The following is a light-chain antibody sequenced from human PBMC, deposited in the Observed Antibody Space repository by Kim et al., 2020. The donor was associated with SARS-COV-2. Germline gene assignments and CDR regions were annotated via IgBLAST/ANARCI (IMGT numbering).Light chain of an antibody. J-gene: IGLJ1*01. Sequence: VGLSKTVTITCQGYGLISYSASLDQHKPEPAPILVIYSKNTRPSGIPDRFSGSISGNTASLTIAGAQAEDEADYYCNSRDSSGNHVFGTGTKVTVL. CDR3: NSRDSSGNHV. CDR2: SKN. V-gene: IGLV3-19*01. CDR1: GLISYS.